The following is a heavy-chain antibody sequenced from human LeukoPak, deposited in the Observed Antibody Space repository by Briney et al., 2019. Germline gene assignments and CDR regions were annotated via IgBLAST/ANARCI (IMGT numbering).Heavy chain of an antibody. Sequence: SQTLSLTCTVSGGSIGSGGYYWSWIRQHPGKGLEWIGYIYYSGSTYYNPSLKSRVTISVDTSKNQFSLKLNSVTAADTAVYYCARHGGAAAAIDYWGQGTLVTVSS. CDR2: IYYSGST. J-gene: IGHJ4*02. CDR1: GGSIGSGGYY. CDR3: ARHGGAAAAIDY. V-gene: IGHV4-31*03. D-gene: IGHD6-13*01.